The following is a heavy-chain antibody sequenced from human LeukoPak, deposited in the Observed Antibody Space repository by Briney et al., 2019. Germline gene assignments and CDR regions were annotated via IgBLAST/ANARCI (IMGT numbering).Heavy chain of an antibody. J-gene: IGHJ4*02. CDR2: ISGSGSNT. CDR1: GFTFSTYA. Sequence: GGSLRLSCAASGFTFSTYAMSWVRQAPGKGLEWFSTISGSGSNTYFVDSVKGRFTISRDNSKNTLYLQMNSLRAEDTAVYYCAKRSYGYCDYWGQGTLVTVSS. V-gene: IGHV3-23*01. CDR3: AKRSYGYCDY. D-gene: IGHD5-18*01.